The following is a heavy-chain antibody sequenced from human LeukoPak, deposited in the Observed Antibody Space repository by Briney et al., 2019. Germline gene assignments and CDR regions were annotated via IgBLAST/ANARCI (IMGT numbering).Heavy chain of an antibody. Sequence: PGGSLRLSCAASGFTFSAFAMHWAREAPGKGLEWGAAISYDERNKYYAVSVRGRFTISRDNSSNILFLQMNSLRADDTAVYYCARGTTDIVAEISDAFDIWGQGTVVTVSS. CDR1: GFTFSAFA. D-gene: IGHD5-12*01. CDR2: ISYDERNK. J-gene: IGHJ3*02. CDR3: ARGTTDIVAEISDAFDI. V-gene: IGHV3-30*04.